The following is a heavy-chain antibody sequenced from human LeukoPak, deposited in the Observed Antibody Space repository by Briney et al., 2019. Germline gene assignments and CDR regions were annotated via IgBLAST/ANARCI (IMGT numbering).Heavy chain of an antibody. CDR3: AGALFHFDSRGYDMDGYDI. CDR2: TTPIFGSA. J-gene: IGHJ3*02. Sequence: GASVKVSCKASGGTFRNYALSWVRQGPGKGLEWMGGTTPIFGSAEYAQNFQGRVTVTTDESTSTAYMEMSSLRSDDTAVYYCAGALFHFDSRGYDMDGYDIWGQGTMVTVSS. V-gene: IGHV1-69*05. D-gene: IGHD3-22*01. CDR1: GGTFRNYA.